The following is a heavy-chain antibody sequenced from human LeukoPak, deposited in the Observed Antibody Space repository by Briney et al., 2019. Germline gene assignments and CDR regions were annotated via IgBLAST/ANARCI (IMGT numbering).Heavy chain of an antibody. J-gene: IGHJ4*02. V-gene: IGHV3-30*02. CDR1: GFTFNRYG. Sequence: PGGSLRLSCAASGFTFNRYGMHWVRQAPGKGLEWVAFIQYDGSNKYYADSVKGRFTISRDNSKNSIYIQMNGLRGEDTAVYYCAKEDCSSTSCSPDYWGRGTLVTVSS. CDR3: AKEDCSSTSCSPDY. D-gene: IGHD2-2*01. CDR2: IQYDGSNK.